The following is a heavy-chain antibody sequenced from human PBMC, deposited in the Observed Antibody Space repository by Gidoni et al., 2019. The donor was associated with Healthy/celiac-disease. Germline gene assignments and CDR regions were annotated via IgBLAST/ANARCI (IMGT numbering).Heavy chain of an antibody. D-gene: IGHD1-1*01. CDR3: ARDRAGITSGWFDP. J-gene: IGHJ5*02. CDR1: GFTFRCYA. CDR2: ISYDGSNK. Sequence: QVQLVESGGGVVQPGRSLRLSCAAAGFTFRCYAMHWVRQAPGKGLEWVAVISYDGSNKYYADSVKGRFTISRDNSKNTLYLQMNSLRAEDTAVYYCARDRAGITSGWFDPWGQGTLVTVSS. V-gene: IGHV3-30*04.